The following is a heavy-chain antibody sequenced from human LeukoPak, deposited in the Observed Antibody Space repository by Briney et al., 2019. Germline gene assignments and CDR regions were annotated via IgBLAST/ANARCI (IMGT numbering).Heavy chain of an antibody. D-gene: IGHD3-10*01. CDR3: ARAQGPYGSGSYGYAFDI. CDR1: GFTFRSYA. J-gene: IGHJ3*02. Sequence: GGSLRLSCAASGFTFRSYAMHWVRQAPGKGLEGVAVISYDGSNKYYADSVKGRFTISRDNSKNTLYLQMNSLRAEDTAVYYCARAQGPYGSGSYGYAFDIWGQGTMVTVSS. V-gene: IGHV3-30-3*01. CDR2: ISYDGSNK.